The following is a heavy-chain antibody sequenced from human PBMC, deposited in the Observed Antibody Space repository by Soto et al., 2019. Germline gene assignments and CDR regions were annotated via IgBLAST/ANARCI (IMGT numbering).Heavy chain of an antibody. D-gene: IGHD2-2*01. CDR3: AREVVLVGPNGFDP. CDR2: IYYSGST. Sequence: SETLSLTCTVSGGSISSYYWSWIRQPPGKGLEWIGYIYYSGSTNYNPSLKSRVTISVDTSKNQFSLKLSSVTAADTAVYYCAREVVLVGPNGFDPWGQGTLVTAPQ. CDR1: GGSISSYY. V-gene: IGHV4-59*01. J-gene: IGHJ5*02.